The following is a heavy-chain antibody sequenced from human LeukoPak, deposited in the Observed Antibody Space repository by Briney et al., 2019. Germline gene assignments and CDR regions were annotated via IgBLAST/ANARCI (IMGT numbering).Heavy chain of an antibody. CDR2: INPSGGST. V-gene: IGHV1-46*01. CDR1: GYTFTRYY. J-gene: IGHJ6*02. Sequence: ASVKVSCKASGYTFTRYYMHWVRQAPGQGLEWMGIINPSGGSTSYAQKFQGRVTMTRDTSTSTVYMEVSSLRSEDTAVYYCARIGYCSSTSCYGVMDVWGQGTTVTVSS. D-gene: IGHD2-2*01. CDR3: ARIGYCSSTSCYGVMDV.